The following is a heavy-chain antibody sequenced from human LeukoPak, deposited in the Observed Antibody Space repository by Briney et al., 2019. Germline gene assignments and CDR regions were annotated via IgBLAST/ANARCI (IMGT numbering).Heavy chain of an antibody. CDR3: TRSRGYSGYAYDAFDL. V-gene: IGHV4-59*01. Sequence: SETLSLTCTVSGGSISSYYWSWIRQPPGKGLEWIGYIYYSGSTNYNPSLKSRVTISVDTSKNQFSLKLSSVTAADTAVYYCTRSRGYSGYAYDAFDLWGQGTMVTVSS. J-gene: IGHJ3*01. CDR2: IYYSGST. D-gene: IGHD5-12*01. CDR1: GGSISSYY.